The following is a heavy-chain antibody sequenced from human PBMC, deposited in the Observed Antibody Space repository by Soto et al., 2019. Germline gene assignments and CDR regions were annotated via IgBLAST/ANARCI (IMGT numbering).Heavy chain of an antibody. CDR3: ARDRGRVTIFGVVKGLGMDV. CDR1: GDSVSSNSAA. J-gene: IGHJ6*02. Sequence: SQTLSLTCVISGDSVSSNSAAWNWIRQSPSRGLEWLGRTYYRSKWYNDYAVSVKSRITINPDTSKNQFSLQLNSVTPEDTAVYYCARDRGRVTIFGVVKGLGMDVWGQGNTVTVS. CDR2: TYYRSKWYN. D-gene: IGHD3-3*01. V-gene: IGHV6-1*01.